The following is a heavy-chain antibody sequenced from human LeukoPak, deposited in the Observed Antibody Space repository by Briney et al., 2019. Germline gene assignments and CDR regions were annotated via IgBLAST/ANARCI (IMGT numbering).Heavy chain of an antibody. D-gene: IGHD5-24*01. CDR2: ISDSGGST. CDR3: AKERDGYNYFDY. Sequence: GGSLRLSCAASGFTFSSYAMSWVRQAPGKGLEWVSAISDSGGSTYSADSVKGRFTISRDNSKNTLYLQMNSLRAEDTAVYYCAKERDGYNYFDYWGQGTLVTVSS. V-gene: IGHV3-23*01. J-gene: IGHJ4*02. CDR1: GFTFSSYA.